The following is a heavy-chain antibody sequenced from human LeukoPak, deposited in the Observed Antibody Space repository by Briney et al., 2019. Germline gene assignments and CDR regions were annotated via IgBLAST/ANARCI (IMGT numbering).Heavy chain of an antibody. V-gene: IGHV4-39*07. Sequence: DPSETLSLTCTVSGGSISSSSYYWGWIRQPPGKGLEWIGSIYYSGSTYYNPSLKSRVTISVDTSKNQFSLKLSSVTAADTAVYYCARARFGGSGSYNTPLFDYWGQGTLVTVSS. J-gene: IGHJ4*02. D-gene: IGHD3-10*01. CDR2: IYYSGST. CDR1: GGSISSSSYY. CDR3: ARARFGGSGSYNTPLFDY.